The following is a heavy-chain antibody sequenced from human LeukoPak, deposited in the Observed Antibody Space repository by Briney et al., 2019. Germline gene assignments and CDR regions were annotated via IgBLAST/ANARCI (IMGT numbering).Heavy chain of an antibody. J-gene: IGHJ4*02. V-gene: IGHV4-59*01. D-gene: IGHD4-17*01. CDR2: IYSTGST. Sequence: SETLSLTCTVSGGSISGYYWSWIGQPPGKGLEWIGYIYSTGSTNYNPSFKSRVTISVDTSKSQFSLNLSSVTAADTAVYYCTRRTTVTTLDYWGQGTLVTVSS. CDR3: TRRTTVTTLDY. CDR1: GGSISGYY.